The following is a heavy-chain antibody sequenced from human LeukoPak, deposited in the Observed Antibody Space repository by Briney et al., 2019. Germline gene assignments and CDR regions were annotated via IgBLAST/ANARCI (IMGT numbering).Heavy chain of an antibody. CDR3: ARAVYDYVWGSYRYPLQSFDI. V-gene: IGHV4-30-4*01. Sequence: SETLSLTCTVSAGSISSGDYYWSWIRQPPGKGLEWIGYIYYSGSTYYNPSLKSRVTISVDTSKNQFSLKLSSVTAADTAVYYCARAVYDYVWGSYRYPLQSFDIWGQGTMVTVSS. CDR2: IYYSGST. D-gene: IGHD3-16*02. CDR1: AGSISSGDYY. J-gene: IGHJ3*02.